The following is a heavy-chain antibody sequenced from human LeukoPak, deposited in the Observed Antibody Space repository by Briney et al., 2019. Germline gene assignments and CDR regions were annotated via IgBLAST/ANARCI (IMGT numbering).Heavy chain of an antibody. V-gene: IGHV3-74*01. CDR3: ARDDYYDSSGYWRIDAFDI. Sequence: SGGSLRLSCAASGFTFSSYWMHWVRQAPGKGLVWVSRINSDGSSTSYADSVKGRFTISRDNAKNTLYLQMNSLRAEDTAVYYCARDDYYDSSGYWRIDAFDIWGQGTMVTVSS. CDR2: INSDGSST. CDR1: GFTFSSYW. J-gene: IGHJ3*02. D-gene: IGHD3-22*01.